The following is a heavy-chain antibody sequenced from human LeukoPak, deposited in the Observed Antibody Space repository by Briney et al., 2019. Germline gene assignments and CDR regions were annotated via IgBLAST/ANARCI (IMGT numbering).Heavy chain of an antibody. CDR3: ASLDTAKQPLANH. Sequence: QTGGSLRLSCVASGLTVSNHWMSWVRQAPGKGLEWVANMREERGQEYYVDSVKGRFTISKNSAKNSLYLQMNTLRVEDTAMYYCASLDTAKQPLANHWGQGTLVTVSS. D-gene: IGHD5-18*01. J-gene: IGHJ5*02. V-gene: IGHV3-7*03. CDR2: MREERGQE. CDR1: GLTVSNHW.